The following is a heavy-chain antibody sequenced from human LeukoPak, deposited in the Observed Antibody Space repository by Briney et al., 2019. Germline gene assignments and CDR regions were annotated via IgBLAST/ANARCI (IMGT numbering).Heavy chain of an antibody. J-gene: IGHJ4*02. CDR1: GFTVSSSY. CDR3: ARDRGTPWYFDY. V-gene: IGHV3-66*01. CDR2: IYSGGTT. Sequence: GGSLRLSCAASGFTVSSSYMSWVRQAPGKGLEWVSVIYSGGTTHYADSVKGRFTISRDNAKNTLFLQMNSLRVEDTAVYYCARDRGTPWYFDYWGQGTLVTVSS.